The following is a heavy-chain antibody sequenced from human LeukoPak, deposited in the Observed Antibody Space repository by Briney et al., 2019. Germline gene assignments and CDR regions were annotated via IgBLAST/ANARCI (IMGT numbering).Heavy chain of an antibody. CDR2: ITAFNGNT. CDR1: GFALYKYN. D-gene: IGHD1-26*01. Sequence: ASVKVSCKASGFALYKYNIVWVRQAPGQGLEWVGWITAFNGNTNYAQKVQGRVTMSIDTSTSTTYMELRSLRFDDTAVYYCARSGRGTYYYFDLWGQGTLVSVSS. CDR3: ARSGRGTYYYFDL. J-gene: IGHJ4*02. V-gene: IGHV1-18*04.